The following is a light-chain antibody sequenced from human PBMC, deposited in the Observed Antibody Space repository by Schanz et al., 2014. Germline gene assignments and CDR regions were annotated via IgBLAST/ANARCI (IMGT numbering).Light chain of an antibody. CDR2: EGS. CDR3: SSYATTNTLV. V-gene: IGLV2-14*02. J-gene: IGLJ2*01. CDR1: SGDVGTYNL. Sequence: QSALTQPASVSGSPGQSITISCTGTSGDVGTYNLVSWYQQHPGKAPKVMIYEGSKRPSGVSNRFSGSKSAYTASLTISGLQAEDEADYYCSSYATTNTLVFGGGTKLTVL.